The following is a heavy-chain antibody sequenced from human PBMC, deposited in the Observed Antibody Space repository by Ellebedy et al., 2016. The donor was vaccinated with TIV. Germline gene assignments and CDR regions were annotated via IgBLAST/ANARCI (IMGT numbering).Heavy chain of an antibody. D-gene: IGHD4-23*01. CDR2: ISHTGRYK. V-gene: IGHV3-64*04. CDR1: GFTFSTYA. CDR3: ARDAADSGGKFDY. J-gene: IGHJ4*02. Sequence: GESLKISCSASGFTFSTYAMHWVRQAPEKGLEYVSSISHTGRYKYYADSVKGRFTISRDNSTNTLYLQMNSLRAEDTAVYYCARDAADSGGKFDYWGQGALVTVSS.